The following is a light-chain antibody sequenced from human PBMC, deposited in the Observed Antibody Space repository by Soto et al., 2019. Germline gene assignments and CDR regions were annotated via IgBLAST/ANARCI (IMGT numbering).Light chain of an antibody. Sequence: QSVLTQPPSVSGAPGQRVTISCTGSSSNIGAGYDVHWYQHLPGTAPKLLIYGNNNRPSGVPDRFSGSKSGTSASLAITGLQAEDGADYYCQSYDSSLRGRVFGGGTQLTVL. CDR1: SSNIGAGYD. CDR3: QSYDSSLRGRV. V-gene: IGLV1-40*01. J-gene: IGLJ3*02. CDR2: GNN.